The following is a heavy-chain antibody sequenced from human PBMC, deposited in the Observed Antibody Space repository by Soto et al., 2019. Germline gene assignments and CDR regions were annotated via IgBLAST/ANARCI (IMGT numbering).Heavy chain of an antibody. CDR3: AHRLTWDAFDI. CDR1: GFSLSDNGVG. D-gene: IGHD1-26*01. Sequence: QITLKESGPTLVKRTQILTLTCTFSGFSLSDNGVGVGWIRQPPGKALEWLALIYWDDEKIYSPSLKTRLTITKDTSKNQVLLTMTNMDPVDTATYYCAHRLTWDAFDIWGQGTMVTVSS. V-gene: IGHV2-5*02. CDR2: IYWDDEK. J-gene: IGHJ3*02.